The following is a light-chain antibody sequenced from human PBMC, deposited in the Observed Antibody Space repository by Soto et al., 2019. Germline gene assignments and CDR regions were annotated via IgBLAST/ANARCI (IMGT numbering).Light chain of an antibody. CDR3: QQYNSYAWT. V-gene: IGKV1-5*01. CDR1: QSISSW. Sequence: IQMTQSPSTLSASVGDRVTITCRASQSISSWLAWYQQKPGTAPKLLIYDASSLESGVQSRFSGSGFGTDYTLTSSSLQPDSVATYYYQQYNSYAWTFGQGTKVEIK. J-gene: IGKJ1*01. CDR2: DAS.